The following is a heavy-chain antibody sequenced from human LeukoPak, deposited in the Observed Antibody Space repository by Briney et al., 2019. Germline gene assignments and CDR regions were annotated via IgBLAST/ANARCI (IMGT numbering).Heavy chain of an antibody. J-gene: IGHJ2*01. CDR1: GFTFSSYG. CDR3: ARDPAYYDSSGYYYQPDWYFDL. CDR2: IWYDGSNK. D-gene: IGHD3-22*01. V-gene: IGHV3-33*08. Sequence: PGGSLRLSCAASGFTFSSYGMHWVRQAPGKGLEWVAVIWYDGSNKYYADSVKGRFTISRDNSKNTLYLQMNSLRAEDTAVYYCARDPAYYDSSGYYYQPDWYFDLWGRGTLVTVSS.